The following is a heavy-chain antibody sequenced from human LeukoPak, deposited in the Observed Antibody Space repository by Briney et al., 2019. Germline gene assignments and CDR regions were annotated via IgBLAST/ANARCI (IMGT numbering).Heavy chain of an antibody. Sequence: ASVKVSCKASGYTFTRYYMHWVRQAPGQGLEWMGIINPSGGSTSYAQKFQGRVTMTRDTSTSTVYMELSSLRSDDTAVYYCARDGIGGYSYADYWGQGTLVTVSS. CDR2: INPSGGST. CDR3: ARDGIGGYSYADY. CDR1: GYTFTRYY. V-gene: IGHV1-46*01. D-gene: IGHD5-18*01. J-gene: IGHJ4*02.